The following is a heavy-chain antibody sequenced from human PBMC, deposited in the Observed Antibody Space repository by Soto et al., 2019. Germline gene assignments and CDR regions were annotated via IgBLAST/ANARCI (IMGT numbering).Heavy chain of an antibody. CDR1: GGQLSRYE. CDR3: ARLGSYSSGWYDWFDP. V-gene: IGHV3-48*03. Sequence: GSQRHSCAACGGQLSRYEMNLVSQAQGKGLGWVSYISSSGSTIYYADSVKGRFTISRDNAKNSLYLQMNSLRAEDTAVYYCARLGSYSSGWYDWFDPWGQGNRVTVSA. CDR2: ISSSGSTI. D-gene: IGHD6-19*01. J-gene: IGHJ5*02.